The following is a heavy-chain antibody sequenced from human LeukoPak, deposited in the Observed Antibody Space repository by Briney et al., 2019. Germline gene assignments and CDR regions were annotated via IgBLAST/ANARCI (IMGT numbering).Heavy chain of an antibody. V-gene: IGHV1-2*02. CDR2: INPNSGGT. CDR3: ARAGSYYYDSSGYYSAAFDI. CDR1: GYTFTGYY. D-gene: IGHD3-22*01. J-gene: IGHJ3*02. Sequence: ASVKVSCKASGYTFTGYYMHWVRQAPGQGLEWLGWINPNSGGTNCAQKFQGRVTMTRDTSISTAYMELSRLRSDDTAVYYCARAGSYYYDSSGYYSAAFDIWGQGTMVTVSS.